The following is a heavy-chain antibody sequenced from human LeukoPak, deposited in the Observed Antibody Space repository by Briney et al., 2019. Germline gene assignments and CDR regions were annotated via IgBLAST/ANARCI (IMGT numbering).Heavy chain of an antibody. J-gene: IGHJ4*02. CDR3: ARARRDGYNHLDY. V-gene: IGHV4-59*02. D-gene: IGHD5-24*01. Sequence: SETLSLTCTASGGSVSSYYWSWIRQPPGKGLEWIGYIYNSGSTNYNPSLKSRVTMSLDTSKNHFSLKLSSVTAADTAMYYCARARRDGYNHLDYWGQGTLVTVSS. CDR1: GGSVSSYY. CDR2: IYNSGST.